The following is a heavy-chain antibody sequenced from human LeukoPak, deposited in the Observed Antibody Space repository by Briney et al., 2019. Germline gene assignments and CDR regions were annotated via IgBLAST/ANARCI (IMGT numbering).Heavy chain of an antibody. CDR2: ISGSGGST. J-gene: IGHJ4*02. CDR1: GFTFSSYA. D-gene: IGHD6-19*01. Sequence: GWSLRLSCAASGFTFSSYAMSWVRQAPGKGLEWVSAISGSGGSTYYADSVKGRFTIYRDNSKNTLYLQMNSLRAEDTAIYYCAKARDSSAWRTSYYFDYWSQGTLVTVYS. V-gene: IGHV3-23*01. CDR3: AKARDSSAWRTSYYFDY.